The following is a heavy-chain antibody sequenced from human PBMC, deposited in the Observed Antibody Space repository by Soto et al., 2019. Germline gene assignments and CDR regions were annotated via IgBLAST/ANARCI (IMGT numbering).Heavy chain of an antibody. CDR3: ARGNDYGDNVFAFDI. D-gene: IGHD4-17*01. CDR2: IKQDGSEK. V-gene: IGHV3-7*01. J-gene: IGHJ3*02. CDR1: GFTFSSYW. Sequence: EVQLVESGGGLVQPGGSLRLSCAASGFTFSSYWMSWVRQAPGKGLEWVANIKQDGSEKYYVDSVKGRFTISRDNAKNSLYLQMNSLRAEDTAVYYCARGNDYGDNVFAFDIWGQGTMVTVSS.